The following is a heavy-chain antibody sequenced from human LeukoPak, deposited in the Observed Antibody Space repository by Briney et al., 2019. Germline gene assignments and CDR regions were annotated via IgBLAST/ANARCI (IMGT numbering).Heavy chain of an antibody. V-gene: IGHV3-48*03. CDR1: GFTFSSYE. CDR3: AKDGADTHPYYFDY. D-gene: IGHD2-15*01. CDR2: ISSSGSTI. Sequence: GGSLILSCGASGFTFSSYEMNWVRQAPGKGLEWLSNISSSGSTIHYADSVKGRFTISRDNAKNSLYLQMSSLRAEDTAVYYCAKDGADTHPYYFDYWGQGTLVTVSS. J-gene: IGHJ4*02.